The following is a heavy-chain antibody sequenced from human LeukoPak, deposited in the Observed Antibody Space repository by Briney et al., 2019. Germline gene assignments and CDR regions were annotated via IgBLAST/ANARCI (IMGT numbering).Heavy chain of an antibody. V-gene: IGHV3-53*01. CDR2: IHSGGSP. J-gene: IGHJ6*02. CDR1: GFIVSANH. Sequence: GGSMRLSCAASGFIVSANHMSWVRQAPGKGLEWVPVIHSGGSPFYVDSVKGRFTISRDNSKNTLYLQRNSLRAEDTAVYYCARGRGLDVWGQGTTVTVS. CDR3: ARGRGLDV.